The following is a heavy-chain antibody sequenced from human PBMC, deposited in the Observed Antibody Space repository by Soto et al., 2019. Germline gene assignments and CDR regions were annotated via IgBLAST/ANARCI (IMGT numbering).Heavy chain of an antibody. J-gene: IGHJ6*02. Sequence: SETLSLTCIVSGDSVTSGSYYWTWLRQPPGKGLEWIGYISYTGRTKYNPSLQSRVTISVDTSKNDFSLNLSSVAAADTAVYFCAREWGLLPYYVMNVWGHGTAVTVSS. CDR2: ISYTGRT. V-gene: IGHV4-61*03. CDR3: AREWGLLPYYVMNV. D-gene: IGHD7-27*01. CDR1: GDSVTSGSYY.